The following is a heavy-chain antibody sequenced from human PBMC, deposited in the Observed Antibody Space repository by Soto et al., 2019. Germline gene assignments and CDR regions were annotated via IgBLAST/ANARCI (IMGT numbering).Heavy chain of an antibody. CDR1: GFTFDDYA. D-gene: IGHD6-13*01. CDR2: INWNSGSI. CDR3: VKDESINWYSGHFRH. V-gene: IGHV3-9*01. J-gene: IGHJ1*01. Sequence: GGSLRLSCAASGFTFDDYAMHWVRQVPGKGLEWVSGINWNSGSIGYGDSVKGRFAISRDNAKNSLHLQMNSLSAEDTAFYYCVKDESINWYSGHFRHWGQGTLVPVSS.